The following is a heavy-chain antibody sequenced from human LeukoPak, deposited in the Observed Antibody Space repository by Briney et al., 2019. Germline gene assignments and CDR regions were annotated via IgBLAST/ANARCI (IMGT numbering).Heavy chain of an antibody. J-gene: IGHJ5*02. CDR1: GGSISSSSYY. D-gene: IGHD2-2*01. CDR2: IYYSGST. CDR3: ARRKLRRYQLLIRKFDWFDP. V-gene: IGHV4-39*07. Sequence: SETLSLTCTVSGGSISSSSYYWGWIRQPPGKGLEWIGSIYYSGSTYYNPSLKSRVTISVDTSKNQFSLKLSSVTAADTAVYYCARRKLRRYQLLIRKFDWFDPWGQGTLVTVSS.